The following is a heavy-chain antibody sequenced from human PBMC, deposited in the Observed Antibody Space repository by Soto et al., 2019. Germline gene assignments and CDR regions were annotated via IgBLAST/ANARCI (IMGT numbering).Heavy chain of an antibody. CDR3: AEGSSGYYY. CDR1: GHSFSSYA. J-gene: IGHJ4*02. D-gene: IGHD3-22*01. V-gene: IGHV1-3*04. CDR2: INTGNGIS. Sequence: ASVKVSCKASGHSFSSYAIHWVRQAPGQRLEWMGWINTGNGISKYSQKFQDRVTITWDTSASTAYMELSRLRSEDTAVYYCAEGSSGYYYWGQGTRVTVSS.